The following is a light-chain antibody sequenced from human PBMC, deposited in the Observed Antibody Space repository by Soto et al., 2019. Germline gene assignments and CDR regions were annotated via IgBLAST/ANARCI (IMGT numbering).Light chain of an antibody. J-gene: IGKJ1*01. V-gene: IGKV1-5*01. CDR3: QQSNSYPWT. Sequence: MHVAQSPSTLGATVAERVSLPCWTNESISNWLAWYQQKTGKAPKLLFYDASSLQSGDKSKIRGSGYGRGLALTSSSLQPDAFATYYCQQSNSYPWTCGQGTEVDIK. CDR2: DAS. CDR1: ESISNW.